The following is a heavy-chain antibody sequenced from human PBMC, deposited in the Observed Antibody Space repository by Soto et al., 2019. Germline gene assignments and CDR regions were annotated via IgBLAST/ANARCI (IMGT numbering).Heavy chain of an antibody. CDR1: GFTFSSYN. CDR2: ISTWSSYS. D-gene: IGHD4-17*01. V-gene: IGHV3-21*01. Sequence: GGSLRLSCTASGFTFSSYNMNWVRQAPGKGLEWVSYISTWSSYSFYADSVKGRFTISRDNSENSLYLQLDSLRDEDTAVYYCARASHDYGALDYWGQGALVTVPQ. CDR3: ARASHDYGALDY. J-gene: IGHJ4*02.